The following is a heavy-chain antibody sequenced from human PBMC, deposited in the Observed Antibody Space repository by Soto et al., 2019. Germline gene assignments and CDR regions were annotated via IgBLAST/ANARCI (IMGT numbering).Heavy chain of an antibody. V-gene: IGHV2-70*04. CDR3: ARTNSYYYGMDV. J-gene: IGHJ6*02. CDR2: IDWDDDK. D-gene: IGHD4-4*01. Sequence: SGPTLVNPTQTLTLTCTFSGFSLSTSGMRVSWIRQPPGKALEWLARIDWDDDKFYSTSLKTRLTISKDTSKNQVVLTMTNMDPVDTATYYCARTNSYYYGMDVWGQGTTVTVSS. CDR1: GFSLSTSGMR.